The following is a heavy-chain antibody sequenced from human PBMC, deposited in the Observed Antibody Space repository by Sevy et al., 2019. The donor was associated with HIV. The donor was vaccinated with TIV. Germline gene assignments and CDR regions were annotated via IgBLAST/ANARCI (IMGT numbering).Heavy chain of an antibody. CDR1: GFTLNSYW. D-gene: IGHD6-13*01. Sequence: GGSLRLSCAASGFTLNSYWTSWVRQAPGKGLEWVANINQDGSVKYYVDSVKGRFTISRDNARNSLYLRMNSLRAEDTALYYCVRAIAAAGSFWGQGTLVTVSS. CDR2: INQDGSVK. CDR3: VRAIAAAGSF. J-gene: IGHJ4*02. V-gene: IGHV3-7*01.